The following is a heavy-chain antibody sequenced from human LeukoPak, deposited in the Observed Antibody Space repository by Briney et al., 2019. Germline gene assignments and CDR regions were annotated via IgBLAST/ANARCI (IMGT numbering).Heavy chain of an antibody. J-gene: IGHJ4*02. D-gene: IGHD3-3*01. CDR2: ISYDRSNR. Sequence: GGSLRLSCAASGFTFSSYGMHWVRQAPGKGLEWVAVISYDRSNRYYADSVKGRFTISRDNSKNTLYLQMNSLRAEDTAVYYCAKDRRFLEWLFDYWGQGTLVTVSS. CDR3: AKDRRFLEWLFDY. V-gene: IGHV3-30*18. CDR1: GFTFSSYG.